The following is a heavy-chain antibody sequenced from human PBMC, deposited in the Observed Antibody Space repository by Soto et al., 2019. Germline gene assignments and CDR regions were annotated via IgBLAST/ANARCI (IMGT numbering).Heavy chain of an antibody. CDR1: GFTFITYW. V-gene: IGHV3-7*01. J-gene: IGHJ4*02. CDR3: ARVLAAADSL. CDR2: IKQDGSEK. Sequence: EVQLVESGGGLVQPGGSLRLSCAASGFTFITYWMTWVRQAPGKGLEWVANIKQDGSEKYYLDSVKGRFTISRDNAKSSLYLQMNSLRSEDTAVYYCARVLAAADSLWGQGTLVTVSS. D-gene: IGHD6-13*01.